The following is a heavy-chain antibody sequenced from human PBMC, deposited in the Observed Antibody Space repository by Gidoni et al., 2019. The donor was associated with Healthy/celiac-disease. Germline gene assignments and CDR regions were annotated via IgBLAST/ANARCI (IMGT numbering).Heavy chain of an antibody. Sequence: QVPLMPSGAVVQTPGSSVKVSCTASGGPVSSYAISRVRQAPGQGLDWIGGIIPILGTANYAQKVHGRVTITADESTSTAYMELSSLRSEDTAVYYCAWGKGSTSAFDYWGQGTLFTVSS. J-gene: IGHJ4*02. CDR3: AWGKGSTSAFDY. V-gene: IGHV1-69*01. D-gene: IGHD3-16*01. CDR2: IIPILGTA. CDR1: GGPVSSYA.